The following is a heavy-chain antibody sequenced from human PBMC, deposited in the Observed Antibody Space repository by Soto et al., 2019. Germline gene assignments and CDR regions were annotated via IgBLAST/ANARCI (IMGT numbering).Heavy chain of an antibody. CDR3: ARARYDFWSGYSYYFDY. Sequence: QVQLQESGPGLVKPSQTLSLTCTVSGGSISSGDYYWSWIRQPPGKGLEWIGYIYYSGSTYYNPSLKSRVTISVDTYKNQFSLNLSSVTAADPAVYYCARARYDFWSGYSYYFDYWGQGTLVTVSA. V-gene: IGHV4-30-4*01. D-gene: IGHD3-3*01. CDR1: GGSISSGDYY. CDR2: IYYSGST. J-gene: IGHJ4*02.